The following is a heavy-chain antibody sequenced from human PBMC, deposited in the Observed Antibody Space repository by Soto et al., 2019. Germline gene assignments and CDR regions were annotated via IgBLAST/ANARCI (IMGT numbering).Heavy chain of an antibody. CDR1: GGTFSSYA. V-gene: IGHV1-69*13. CDR3: AREKGSSGFAP. J-gene: IGHJ5*02. D-gene: IGHD6-6*01. Sequence: SVKVSCKASGGTFSSYAISWVRQAPGQRLERMGGIISIFGTANYAQKFQGRVTITGDESTSTAYMELSSLRSEDTAVYYCAREKGSSGFAPWGQGTLVTVSS. CDR2: IISIFGTA.